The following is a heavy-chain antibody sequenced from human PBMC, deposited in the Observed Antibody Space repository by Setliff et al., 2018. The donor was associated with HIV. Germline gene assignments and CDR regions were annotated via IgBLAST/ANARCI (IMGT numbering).Heavy chain of an antibody. V-gene: IGHV4-39*01. CDR3: ARSSRGYYNPLFDY. CDR2: VYYSGTT. J-gene: IGHJ4*02. Sequence: PSETLSLTCTVSGGSISSSSYYWAWVRQPPGKGLEWIGSVYYSGTTYISPSLKSRLTISIDRSTNQFSLRLNSVTAADMAMYYCARSSRGYYNPLFDYWGQGTLVTVSS. CDR1: GGSISSSSYY. D-gene: IGHD3-22*01.